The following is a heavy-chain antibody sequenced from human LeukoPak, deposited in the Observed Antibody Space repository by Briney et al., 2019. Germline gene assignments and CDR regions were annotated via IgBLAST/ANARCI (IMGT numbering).Heavy chain of an antibody. Sequence: KASETLSLTCAVYGGSFSGYYWSWIRQHPGKGLEWIGYIYYSGSTYYNPSLKSRVTISVDTSKNQFSLKLSSVTAADTAVYYCARGYYGSGRYDYWGQGTLVTVSS. J-gene: IGHJ4*02. V-gene: IGHV4-31*11. CDR1: GGSFSGYY. CDR3: ARGYYGSGRYDY. D-gene: IGHD3-10*01. CDR2: IYYSGST.